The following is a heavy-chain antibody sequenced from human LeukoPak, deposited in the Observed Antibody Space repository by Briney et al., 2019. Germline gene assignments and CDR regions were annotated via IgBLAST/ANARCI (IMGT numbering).Heavy chain of an antibody. J-gene: IGHJ3*02. Sequence: GGSLRLSCAASGFTFSSYAMHWVRQAPGKGLEWVAVISYDGSNKYYADSVKGRFTISRDNSKNTLYLQMNSLRAEDTAVYYCARDRCGVYGSGSCAFDIWGQGTMVTVSS. V-gene: IGHV3-30-3*01. CDR1: GFTFSSYA. CDR2: ISYDGSNK. CDR3: ARDRCGVYGSGSCAFDI. D-gene: IGHD3-10*01.